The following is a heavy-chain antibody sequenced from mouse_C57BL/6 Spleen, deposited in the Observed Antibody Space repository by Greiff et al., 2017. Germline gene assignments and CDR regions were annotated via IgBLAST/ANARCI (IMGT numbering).Heavy chain of an antibody. J-gene: IGHJ2*01. Sequence: QVQLKESGAELARPGASVKLSCKASGYTFTSYGISWVKQRTGQGLEWIGEIYPRSGNTYYNEKFKGKATLTADKSSSTAYMELRSLTSEDSAVYFCARGGGWGPDYWGQGTTLTVSS. D-gene: IGHD2-3*01. CDR3: ARGGGWGPDY. V-gene: IGHV1-81*01. CDR2: IYPRSGNT. CDR1: GYTFTSYG.